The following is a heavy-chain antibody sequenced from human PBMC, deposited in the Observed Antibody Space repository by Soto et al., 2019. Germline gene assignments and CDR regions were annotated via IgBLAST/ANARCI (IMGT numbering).Heavy chain of an antibody. CDR1: GFTFSSYG. CDR2: ISYDGSNK. CDR3: AKDYIVSSSYLSPIDY. Sequence: GGSLRLSCAASGFTFSSYGMHWVRQAPGKGLEWVAVISYDGSNKYYADSVKGRFTISRDNSKNTLYLQMNSLRAEDTAVYYCAKDYIVSSSYLSPIDYWGQGTLVTVSS. D-gene: IGHD6-6*01. V-gene: IGHV3-30*18. J-gene: IGHJ4*02.